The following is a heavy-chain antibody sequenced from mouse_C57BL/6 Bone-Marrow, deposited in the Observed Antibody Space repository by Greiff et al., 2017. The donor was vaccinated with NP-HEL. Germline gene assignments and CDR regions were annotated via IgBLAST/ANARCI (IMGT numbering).Heavy chain of an antibody. D-gene: IGHD2-3*01. CDR3: ARGRWLLRGY. CDR2: IYPGDGDT. J-gene: IGHJ2*01. Sequence: VKLVESGPELVKPGASVKISCKASGYALSSSWMNWVKQRPGKGLEWIGRIYPGDGDTNYNGKFKGKATQTADKSSSTAYMQRSSLTSEDSAVYFCARGRWLLRGYWSQGTTLTVSS. V-gene: IGHV1-82*01. CDR1: GYALSSSW.